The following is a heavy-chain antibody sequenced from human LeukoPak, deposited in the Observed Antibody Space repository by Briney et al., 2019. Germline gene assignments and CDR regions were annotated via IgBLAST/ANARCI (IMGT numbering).Heavy chain of an antibody. CDR2: ISGSGGST. Sequence: PGESLRLSCAASGFTFSSYAMSWVRQAPGKGLEWVSAISGSGGSTYYAYSVKGRFTISRDNSKNTLYLQMTCLRAEDKAVYYCAKDRCSGGSCYYFDNWGQGTLVTVSS. D-gene: IGHD2-15*01. CDR1: GFTFSSYA. V-gene: IGHV3-23*01. CDR3: AKDRCSGGSCYYFDN. J-gene: IGHJ4*02.